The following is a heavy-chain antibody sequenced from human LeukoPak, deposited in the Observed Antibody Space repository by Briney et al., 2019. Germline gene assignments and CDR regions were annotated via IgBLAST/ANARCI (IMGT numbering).Heavy chain of an antibody. J-gene: IGHJ6*02. CDR2: IYPGDSDT. D-gene: IGHD6-13*01. CDR3: AIYSSSPYYYYYGMDV. Sequence: GESLQISCKGSGYSFTSYWIGWVRQLPGKGLEWMGIIYPGDSDTRYSPSFQGQVTISADKSISTAYLQWSSLKASDTAMYYCAIYSSSPYYYYYGMDVWGQGTTVTVSS. V-gene: IGHV5-51*01. CDR1: GYSFTSYW.